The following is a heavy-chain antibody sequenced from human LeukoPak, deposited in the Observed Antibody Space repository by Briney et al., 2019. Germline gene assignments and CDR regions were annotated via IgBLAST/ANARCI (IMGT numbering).Heavy chain of an antibody. J-gene: IGHJ4*02. CDR3: AEGQGSGWYTDY. D-gene: IGHD6-19*01. CDR1: GFTFSTYG. CDR2: IRYDGTNK. Sequence: PGGSLRLSCAASGFTFSTYGMHWVRQAPGKGLEWVAFIRYDGTNKYYADSVKGRFTISRDNSKNTLYLQMNSLRVEDTAVYYCAEGQGSGWYTDYWGQGTLVTVSS. V-gene: IGHV3-30*02.